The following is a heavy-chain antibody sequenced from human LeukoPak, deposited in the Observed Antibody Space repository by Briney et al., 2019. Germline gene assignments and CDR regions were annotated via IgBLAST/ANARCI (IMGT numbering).Heavy chain of an antibody. CDR2: ITPIFGTA. J-gene: IGHJ3*02. CDR3: ARATVAGTGVDI. Sequence: ASVKVSCKASGGTFSSYAISWVRQAPGQGLEWMGGITPIFGTANYAQKFQGRVTITADKSTSTAYMELSSLRSEDTAVYYCARATVAGTGVDIWGQGTMVTVSS. V-gene: IGHV1-69*06. D-gene: IGHD6-19*01. CDR1: GGTFSSYA.